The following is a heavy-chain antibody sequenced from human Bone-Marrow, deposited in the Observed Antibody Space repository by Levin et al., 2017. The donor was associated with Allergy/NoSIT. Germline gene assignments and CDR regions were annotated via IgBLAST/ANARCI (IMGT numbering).Heavy chain of an antibody. CDR2: INEDGSKF. D-gene: IGHD5-18*01. CDR3: ARDPGYSAFDI. CDR1: GFTFSRSW. J-gene: IGHJ3*02. Sequence: GESLKISCVASGFTFSRSWMTWVRQAPGKGLEFVANINEDGSKFNYVDSVKGQFTISRDNARNSFFIQMNSLKVEDTAVYYCARDPGYSAFDIWGQGAMVIVSS. V-gene: IGHV3-7*01.